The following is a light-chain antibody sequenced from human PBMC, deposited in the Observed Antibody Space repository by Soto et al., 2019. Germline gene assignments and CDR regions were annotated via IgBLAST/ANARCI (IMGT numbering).Light chain of an antibody. CDR2: TNN. CDR3: SSYTSSSTYV. CDR1: RPSIGSNH. V-gene: IGLV1-47*02. Sequence: QSVLTQPPSASGTPGQRVTISCSGSRPSIGSNHVYWYQQLPGMAPKLLICTNNQRPSGVPDRFSASTSGTSASLAISGLRSEDEADYYCSSYTSSSTYVFGTGTKVTVL. J-gene: IGLJ1*01.